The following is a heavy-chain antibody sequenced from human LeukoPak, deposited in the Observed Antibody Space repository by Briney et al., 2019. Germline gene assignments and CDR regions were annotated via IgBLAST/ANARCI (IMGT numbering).Heavy chain of an antibody. Sequence: GGSLRLSCAASGFTFSSYGMHWVRQAPGKGLEWVAVISYDGNNEFYPDSVKGRFTISRDNSKNTLYLQMNSLRAEDTAVYYCVKARLSGYKTEYFDYWGQGTLVTVSS. V-gene: IGHV3-30*18. D-gene: IGHD3-22*01. CDR3: VKARLSGYKTEYFDY. CDR2: ISYDGNNE. CDR1: GFTFSSYG. J-gene: IGHJ4*02.